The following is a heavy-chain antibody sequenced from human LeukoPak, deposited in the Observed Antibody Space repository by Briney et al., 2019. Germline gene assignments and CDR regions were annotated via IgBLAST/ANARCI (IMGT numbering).Heavy chain of an antibody. CDR3: ATGSRGDSSSSYWFDP. CDR2: INPSGGST. J-gene: IGHJ5*02. D-gene: IGHD6-6*01. Sequence: ASVKVSCKASGYTFTSYYMHWVRQAPGQGLEWMGIINPSGGSTIYAQKFQGRVTMTEDTSTDTAYMELSSLRSEDTAVYYCATGSRGDSSSSYWFDPWGQGTLVTVSS. V-gene: IGHV1-46*01. CDR1: GYTFTSYY.